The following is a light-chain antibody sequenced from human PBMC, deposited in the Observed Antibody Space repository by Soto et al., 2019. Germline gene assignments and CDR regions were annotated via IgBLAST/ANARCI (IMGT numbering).Light chain of an antibody. CDR3: QQYNNWPPWT. Sequence: EIVMTQSPATLSVSPGERATLSCRASQSVNSNLAWYQQKPGQAPRLLIYDTSTRATGIPARFSGSGSGTEFTLIISSLQSEDFAVYYCQQYNNWPPWTFGQGTKVDNK. V-gene: IGKV3-15*01. J-gene: IGKJ1*01. CDR2: DTS. CDR1: QSVNSN.